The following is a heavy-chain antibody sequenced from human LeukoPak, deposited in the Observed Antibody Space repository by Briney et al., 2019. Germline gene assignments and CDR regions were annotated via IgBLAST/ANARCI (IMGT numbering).Heavy chain of an antibody. Sequence: GESLKISCKASGYSFTTYWIGWVRQMPGKGLQWMGIIYPGDSDITYSPSFQGQVTISADKSICTAYLQWSSLKASDTAMYYCVRLGFRPLWIDYWGQGTLVTVSS. V-gene: IGHV5-51*01. CDR1: GYSFTTYW. CDR2: IYPGDSDI. CDR3: VRLGFRPLWIDY. J-gene: IGHJ4*02. D-gene: IGHD2-21*01.